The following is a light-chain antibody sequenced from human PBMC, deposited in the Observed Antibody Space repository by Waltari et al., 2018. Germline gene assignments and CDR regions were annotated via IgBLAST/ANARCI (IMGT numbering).Light chain of an antibody. J-gene: IGKJ4*01. CDR3: HQYGTSPPT. Sequence: DIVLTQSPGTLSLSPGERATLSCRASQSVSSSYLAWYQQKPGQAPRLLIEGASRRATGIPDSFSRSGSGTDFTLTISRLEPEDFAVDYCHQYGTSPPTFGGGTKVEIK. V-gene: IGKV3-20*01. CDR2: GAS. CDR1: QSVSSSY.